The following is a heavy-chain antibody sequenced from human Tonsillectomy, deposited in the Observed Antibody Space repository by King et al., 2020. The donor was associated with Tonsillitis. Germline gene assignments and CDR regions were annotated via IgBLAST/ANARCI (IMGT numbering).Heavy chain of an antibody. J-gene: IGHJ3*02. CDR3: ARDRTTVVTPGAFDI. D-gene: IGHD4-23*01. CDR1: GYSISSGYY. CDR2: IYHSGST. V-gene: IGHV4-38-2*02. Sequence: QLQESGPGLVKPSETLSLTCTVSGYSISSGYYWGWIRQPPEKGLEWIGSIYHSGSTYYNPSLKSRVTISVDTSKNQFSLKLSSVTAADTAVYYCARDRTTVVTPGAFDIWGQGTMVTVSS.